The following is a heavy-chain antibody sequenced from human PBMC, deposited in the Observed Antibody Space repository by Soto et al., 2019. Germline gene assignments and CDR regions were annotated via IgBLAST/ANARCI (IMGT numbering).Heavy chain of an antibody. J-gene: IGHJ4*02. CDR3: ARSSGWYYVDY. CDR2: INAGNGNT. Sequence: QVQLVQSGAEVKKPGASVKVSCKASGYTFTSYGIHWVRQAPGQRLEWMGWINAGNGNTKYSQKSQXRVTITRDTPASTAYMELSSLRSEDTAVYYCARSSGWYYVDYWGQGTRVTVSS. D-gene: IGHD3-22*01. CDR1: GYTFTSYG. V-gene: IGHV1-3*01.